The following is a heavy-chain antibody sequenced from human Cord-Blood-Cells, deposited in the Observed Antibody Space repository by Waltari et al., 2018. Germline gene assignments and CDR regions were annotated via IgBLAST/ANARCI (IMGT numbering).Heavy chain of an antibody. Sequence: QVQLQQWRAGLLKPSETLSLTCAGYGGSFIGYYCSWFRQPPGKGLEWIGEINHSGKTNYNPSLKSRVTISVDTSKNQFSLKLSSVTAADTAVYYCARAKTGIAARLFDYWGQGTLVTVSS. CDR1: GGSFIGYY. J-gene: IGHJ4*02. V-gene: IGHV4-34*01. CDR2: INHSGKT. CDR3: ARAKTGIAARLFDY. D-gene: IGHD6-6*01.